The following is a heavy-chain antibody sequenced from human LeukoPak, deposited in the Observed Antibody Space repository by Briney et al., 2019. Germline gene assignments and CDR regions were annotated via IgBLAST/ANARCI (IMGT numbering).Heavy chain of an antibody. CDR1: GYTFTGNF. CDR2: INPSGGST. J-gene: IGHJ4*02. D-gene: IGHD6-19*01. V-gene: IGHV1-46*01. CDR3: AREVAVAENFDY. Sequence: ASVKVSCKASGYTFTGNFIHWVRQAPGQGLEWMGIINPSGGSTSYAQKFQGRVTMTRDTSTSTVYMELSSLRSEDTAVYCCAREVAVAENFDYWGQGTLVTVSS.